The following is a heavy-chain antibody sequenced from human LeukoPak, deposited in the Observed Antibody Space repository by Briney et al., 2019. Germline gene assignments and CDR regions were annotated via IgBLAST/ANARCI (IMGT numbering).Heavy chain of an antibody. CDR1: VGSISSYY. Sequence: SETLSLTRTVSVGSISSYYWSWIRQPPAKGLEWMGYIYYSGSTNYNPSLKSRVTISLDTSKNQFSLKLSAVTAADTAVYYCARQQYYDILTGYYLHACDIWGQGTMVTVSS. CDR2: IYYSGST. J-gene: IGHJ3*02. V-gene: IGHV4-59*01. D-gene: IGHD3-9*01. CDR3: ARQQYYDILTGYYLHACDI.